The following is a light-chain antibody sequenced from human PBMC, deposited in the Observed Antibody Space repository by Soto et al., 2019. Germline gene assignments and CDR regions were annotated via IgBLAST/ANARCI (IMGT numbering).Light chain of an antibody. CDR1: QSISSW. Sequence: DIQMTQSPSTLSASVGDRVTITCRASQSISSWLAWYQQKPGKAPKLLIYAASSLQSGVPSRFSGSGSGTEFTLTISSLQPDDFATYYCQQYNGYRWTFGQGTKVDNK. V-gene: IGKV1-5*01. J-gene: IGKJ1*01. CDR2: AAS. CDR3: QQYNGYRWT.